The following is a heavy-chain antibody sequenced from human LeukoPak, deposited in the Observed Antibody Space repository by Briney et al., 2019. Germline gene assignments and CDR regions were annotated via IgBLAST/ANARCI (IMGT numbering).Heavy chain of an antibody. D-gene: IGHD2-15*01. J-gene: IGHJ4*02. CDR1: GFTFNTYN. Sequence: GESLRLSCAASGFTFNTYNMNWVRQAPGKGLEWVSSISSSKTDIYYADSVRGRFTISRDNVKNSLYLQMNSLRAEDTAVYYCVREGRSISVWCSGGSCYDFDYWGQGTLVTVSS. CDR2: ISSSKTDI. V-gene: IGHV3-21*01. CDR3: VREGRSISVWCSGGSCYDFDY.